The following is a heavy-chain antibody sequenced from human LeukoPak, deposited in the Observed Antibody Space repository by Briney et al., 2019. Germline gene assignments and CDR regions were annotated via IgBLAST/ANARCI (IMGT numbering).Heavy chain of an antibody. CDR3: ARGMATKYYYYMDV. Sequence: ASVTVSCKASGGTFSSYAISWVRQAPGQGLEWMGGIIPIFGTANYAQKFQGRVTITTDESTSTAYMELSSLRSEDTAVYYCARGMATKYYYYMDVWGKGTTVTVSS. V-gene: IGHV1-69*05. CDR2: IIPIFGTA. D-gene: IGHD5-24*01. J-gene: IGHJ6*03. CDR1: GGTFSSYA.